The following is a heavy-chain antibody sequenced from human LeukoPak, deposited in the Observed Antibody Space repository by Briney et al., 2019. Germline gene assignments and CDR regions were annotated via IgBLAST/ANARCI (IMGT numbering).Heavy chain of an antibody. D-gene: IGHD1-14*01. V-gene: IGHV4-30-4*01. Sequence: PSQTLSLTCTVSGGSISSGNYDWSWIRQPPGKGLEWIGYMSYSGSTSYNPALKSRVTISVDTSKNQFSLNLSSVTAADTAVYYCASGSNNDAFDIWGQGTMVTVSS. CDR1: GGSISSGNYD. J-gene: IGHJ3*02. CDR2: MSYSGST. CDR3: ASGSNNDAFDI.